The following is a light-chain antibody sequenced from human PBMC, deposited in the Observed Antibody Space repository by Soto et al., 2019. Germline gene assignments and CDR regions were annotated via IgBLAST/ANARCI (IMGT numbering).Light chain of an antibody. CDR2: GTS. V-gene: IGKV3-15*01. CDR3: LQYNDWPYT. CDR1: QSVGIE. J-gene: IGKJ2*01. Sequence: EIVVTQSPATLSVSPGDRATLSCRASQSVGIELAWYQQKPGQAPRLLIYGTSTRATAIPARFSGFGSGTEFTLAISSLQSEYFAVYYCLQYNDWPYTFGQGTKLEIK.